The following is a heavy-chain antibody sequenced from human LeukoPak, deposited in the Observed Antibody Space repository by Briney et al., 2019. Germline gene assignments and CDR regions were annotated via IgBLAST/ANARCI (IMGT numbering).Heavy chain of an antibody. CDR3: ASXTFDDYGDYDRGDYFDH. CDR1: GASISSSSSS. D-gene: IGHD4-17*01. Sequence: PSETLSLTCTVSGASISSSSSSWGWVRQPPGKGPEWIGRIYYSCLTYDNPSLKSLSSISVYPSKNHFSLKVRSVTAADTAVYYCASXTFDDYGDYDRGDYFDHWGQGTLVTVSS. V-gene: IGHV4-39*02. J-gene: IGHJ4*02. CDR2: IYYSCLT.